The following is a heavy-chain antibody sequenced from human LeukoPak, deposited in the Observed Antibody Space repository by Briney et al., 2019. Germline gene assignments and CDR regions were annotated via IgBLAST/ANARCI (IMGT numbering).Heavy chain of an antibody. CDR3: ARLEKSGFDSPFDF. J-gene: IGHJ4*02. V-gene: IGHV3-30*14. D-gene: IGHD1-26*01. CDR1: GFTFSSYA. CDR2: ISYDGSNK. Sequence: GGSLRLSCAASGFTFSSYAMHWVRQAPGEGLEWVAVISYDGSNKYYADSVKGRFTISRDNSKNTLYLQMNSLRVEDTAVYFCARLEKSGFDSPFDFWGQGTLVTVSS.